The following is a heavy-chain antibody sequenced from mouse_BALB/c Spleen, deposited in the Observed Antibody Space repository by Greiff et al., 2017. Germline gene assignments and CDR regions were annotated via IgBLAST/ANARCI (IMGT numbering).Heavy chain of an antibody. CDR2: ILPGSGST. V-gene: IGHV1-9*01. D-gene: IGHD2-14*01. CDR1: GYTFSSYW. J-gene: IGHJ4*01. CDR3: ARRGYRYDGVMDY. Sequence: AQLQQSGAELMKPGASVKISCKATGYTFSSYWIEWVKQRPGHGLEWIGEILPGSGSTNYNEKFKGKATFTADTSSNTAYMQLSSLTSEDSAVYYCARRGYRYDGVMDYWGQGTSVTVSS.